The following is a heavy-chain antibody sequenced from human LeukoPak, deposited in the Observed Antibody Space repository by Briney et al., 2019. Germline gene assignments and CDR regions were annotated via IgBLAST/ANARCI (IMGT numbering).Heavy chain of an antibody. V-gene: IGHV3-30*18. Sequence: PGGSLRHSCAASGFAFSTYGMHWVRQAPGPGLEWVAVISYDASNKYFADSVKGRFTISRDNSKNTLYLQMNSLRAEDTAMYYCAKALYYYGSGRGDAFDIWGQGTMVTVSS. CDR2: ISYDASNK. D-gene: IGHD3-10*01. J-gene: IGHJ3*02. CDR1: GFAFSTYG. CDR3: AKALYYYGSGRGDAFDI.